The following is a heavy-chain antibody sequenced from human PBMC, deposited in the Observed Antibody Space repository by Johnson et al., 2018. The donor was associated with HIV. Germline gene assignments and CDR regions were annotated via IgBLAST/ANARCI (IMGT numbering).Heavy chain of an antibody. V-gene: IGHV3-48*04. CDR2: IRSSSSTI. J-gene: IGHJ3*02. Sequence: QLVESGGGLVQPGGSLRLSCAASGFTFDDYAMHWVRQAPGKGPEWVSYIRSSSSTIDYADSVKGRFTISMDNANNSLYLQMNSLRAEDTAVYYCAGRDLLRAFDIWGQGTMVTVSS. CDR1: GFTFDDYA. CDR3: AGRDLLRAFDI. D-gene: IGHD2-15*01.